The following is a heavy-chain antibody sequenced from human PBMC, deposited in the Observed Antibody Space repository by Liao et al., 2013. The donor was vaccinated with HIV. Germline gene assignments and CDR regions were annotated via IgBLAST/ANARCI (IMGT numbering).Heavy chain of an antibody. Sequence: QLQLQESGPGLVKPSETLSLTCTVSGGSISSSSYYWGWIRQPPGKGLEWIGTIYYSGSTYYNPSLKSRVTISVDTSKNQFSLNLTSVTAADTAVYYCATTRGGIVVGPKFKPNNWFDPWGQGTLVTVSS. CDR1: GGSISSSSYY. D-gene: IGHD3-22*01. J-gene: IGHJ5*02. CDR2: IYYSGST. CDR3: ATTRGGIVVGPKFKPNNWFDP. V-gene: IGHV4-39*07.